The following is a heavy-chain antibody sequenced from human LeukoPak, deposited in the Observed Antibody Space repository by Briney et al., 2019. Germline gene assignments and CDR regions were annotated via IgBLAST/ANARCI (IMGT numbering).Heavy chain of an antibody. D-gene: IGHD6-19*01. J-gene: IGHJ4*02. V-gene: IGHV1-69*06. CDR2: IIPIFGTA. CDR3: ARYSSGWYGEYYFDY. Sequence: SVKVSCKASGGTFSSYAISWVRQAPGQGLEWMGGIIPIFGTANYAQKFQGRVTITADKSTSTAYMELSSLRPEDTAVYYCARYSSGWYGEYYFDYWGQGTLVTVSS. CDR1: GGTFSSYA.